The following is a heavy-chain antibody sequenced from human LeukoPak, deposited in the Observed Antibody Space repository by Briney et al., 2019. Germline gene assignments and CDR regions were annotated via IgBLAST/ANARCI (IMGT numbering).Heavy chain of an antibody. J-gene: IGHJ3*02. CDR3: AKSNGYGLVDI. V-gene: IGHV4-39*07. CDR1: GGSISTSNYY. Sequence: SETLSLTCTVSGGSISTSNYYWGWIRQPPGKGLEWIGISCGSTYYSPSLRSRVTISLDTSRNQFSLKLNSVTAADTAVYYCAKSNGYGLVDIWGQGTMVTVSS. CDR2: SCGST. D-gene: IGHD3-10*01.